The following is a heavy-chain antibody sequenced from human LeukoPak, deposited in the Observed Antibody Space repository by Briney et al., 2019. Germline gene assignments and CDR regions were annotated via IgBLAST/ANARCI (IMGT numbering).Heavy chain of an antibody. J-gene: IGHJ4*02. CDR3: ITPLPYSAQ. CDR1: GFTFSNAY. CDR2: IKPKTDGVTT. Sequence: KPGGSLRLSCAASGFTFSNAYMNWVRQAPGKGLEWVGRIKPKTDGVTTEYAAPVKDRFSISRDDSKSMMYLQMNSLKTEDTAVYYCITPLPYSAQGGQGTLVTVSS. D-gene: IGHD2-21*01. V-gene: IGHV3-15*07.